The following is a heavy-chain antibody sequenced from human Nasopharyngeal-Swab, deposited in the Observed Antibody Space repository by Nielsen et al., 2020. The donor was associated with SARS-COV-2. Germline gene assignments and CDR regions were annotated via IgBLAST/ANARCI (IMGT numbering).Heavy chain of an antibody. Sequence: GESLKISCAASGFTFSRFGMGWVRQAPGKGLEWVSAISASGATTYYADSVKGRFTISRDNSKSTLYLQMNSLRAEDTAAYYCAKDLNSNFLNYMDVWGKGTTVSVSS. CDR2: ISASGATT. V-gene: IGHV3-23*01. CDR1: GFTFSRFG. J-gene: IGHJ6*03. CDR3: AKDLNSNFLNYMDV. D-gene: IGHD4-11*01.